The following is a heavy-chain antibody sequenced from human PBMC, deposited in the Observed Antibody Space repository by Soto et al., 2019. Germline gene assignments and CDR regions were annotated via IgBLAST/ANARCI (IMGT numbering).Heavy chain of an antibody. D-gene: IGHD4-4*01. Sequence: QVQLQESGPGLVKPSQTLSLTCTVSGDSISSVDHYWSWIRQPPGKGLEWIGYIYHSGSTYYNPSLRSRVTISIDATKNQFSLKLSSVTVADTAVYYCARDVCSNLAYYGMDGWGQGTTVSVSS. CDR2: IYHSGST. V-gene: IGHV4-30-4*01. J-gene: IGHJ6*02. CDR3: ARDVCSNLAYYGMDG. CDR1: GDSISSVDHY.